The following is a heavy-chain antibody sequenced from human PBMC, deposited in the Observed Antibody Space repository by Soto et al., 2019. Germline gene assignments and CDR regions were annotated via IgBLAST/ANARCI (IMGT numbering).Heavy chain of an antibody. CDR3: AKDPAAYYYDSSGHSEWAFDI. J-gene: IGHJ3*02. V-gene: IGHV3-23*01. CDR1: GFTFSSYA. Sequence: GGSLRLSCAASGFTFSSYAMSWVRQAPGKGLEWVSAISGSGGSTYYADSVKGRFTISRDNSKNTLYLQMNSLRAEDTAVYYCAKDPAAYYYDSSGHSEWAFDIWGQGTMVTVSS. D-gene: IGHD3-22*01. CDR2: ISGSGGST.